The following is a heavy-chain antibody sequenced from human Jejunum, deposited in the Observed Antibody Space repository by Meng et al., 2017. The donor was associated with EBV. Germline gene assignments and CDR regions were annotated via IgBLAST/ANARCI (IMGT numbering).Heavy chain of an antibody. D-gene: IGHD3-10*01. CDR2: INCNNGDT. CDR3: ARIRYGTGTDWFDP. J-gene: IGHJ5*02. V-gene: IGHV1-2*06. CDR1: GYRFTTYF. Sequence: QGQQWRAGNEVKKPGASVWVSCKASGYRFTTYFIHWVRQAPGQGLEWMGRINCNNGDTDYAQKFQDRVTMTRETSITTAYMDLTGLTSNDTAFYYCARIRYGTGTDWFDPWGQGTLVTVSS.